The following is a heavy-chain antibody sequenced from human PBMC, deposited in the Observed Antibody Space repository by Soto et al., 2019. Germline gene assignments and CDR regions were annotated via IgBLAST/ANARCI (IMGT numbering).Heavy chain of an antibody. D-gene: IGHD5-18*01. V-gene: IGHV5-10-1*01. CDR3: ARLDRPGYSYGDGWLYYYYGMDV. J-gene: IGHJ6*02. CDR2: IDPSDSYT. Sequence: GESLKSSCKGSGYSFTSYWISWVRQMPGKGLEWMGRIDPSDSYTNYSPSFQGHVTISADKSISTAYLQWSSLKASDTAMYYCARLDRPGYSYGDGWLYYYYGMDVWGQGTTVTVSS. CDR1: GYSFTSYW.